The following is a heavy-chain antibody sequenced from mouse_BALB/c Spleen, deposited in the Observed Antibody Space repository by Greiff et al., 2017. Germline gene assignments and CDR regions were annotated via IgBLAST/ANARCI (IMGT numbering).Heavy chain of an antibody. V-gene: IGHV2-9*02. CDR1: GFSLTSYG. CDR2: IWAGGST. Sequence: VQRVESGPGLVAPSQSLSITCTVSGFSLTSYGVHWVRQPPGKGLEWLGVIWAGGSTNYNSALMSRLSISKDNSKSQVFLKMNSLQTDDTAMYYCARGGTTVGGAMDYWGQGTSVTVSS. CDR3: ARGGTTVGGAMDY. J-gene: IGHJ4*01. D-gene: IGHD1-1*01.